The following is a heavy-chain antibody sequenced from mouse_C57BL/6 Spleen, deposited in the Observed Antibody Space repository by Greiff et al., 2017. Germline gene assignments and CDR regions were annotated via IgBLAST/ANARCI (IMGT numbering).Heavy chain of an antibody. CDR2: ISSGSSTI. V-gene: IGHV5-17*01. CDR1: GFTFSDYG. Sequence: EVHLVESGGGLVKPGGSLKLSCAASGFTFSDYGMHWVRQAPEKGLEWVAYISSGSSTIYYADTVKGRFTISRDNAKNTLFLQMTSLRSEDTAMYYCASSDYGSSHWYFDVWGTGTTVTVSS. J-gene: IGHJ1*03. D-gene: IGHD1-1*01. CDR3: ASSDYGSSHWYFDV.